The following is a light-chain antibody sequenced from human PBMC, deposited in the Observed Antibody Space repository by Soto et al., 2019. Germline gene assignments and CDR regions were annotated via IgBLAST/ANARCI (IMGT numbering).Light chain of an antibody. CDR2: EVS. Sequence: QSALTQPPSASGYPGQSVTISCTGTSSDVGGYNYVSWYQQHPGKAPKLMIYEVSKRPSGVPDRFSGSKSGNTASLTVSGLQAEDEADYYCSSYAGSNRKVFGGGTKVTVL. CDR1: SSDVGGYNY. CDR3: SSYAGSNRKV. V-gene: IGLV2-8*01. J-gene: IGLJ2*01.